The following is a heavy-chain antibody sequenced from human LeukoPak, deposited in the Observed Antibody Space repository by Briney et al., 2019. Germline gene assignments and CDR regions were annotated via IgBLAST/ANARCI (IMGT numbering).Heavy chain of an antibody. CDR3: ASQYCGGDCYPEPDPFDI. V-gene: IGHV5-51*01. CDR2: IYPGDSDT. CDR1: GFSLTNYW. Sequence: GESLKISCTGSGFSLTNYWIGWVRQVPGKGLDWMGIIYPGDSDTRYSPSFQGQVTISADKSINTAHLQWSSLKASDTAMYYCASQYCGGDCYPEPDPFDIWGRGTMVTVSS. D-gene: IGHD2-21*02. J-gene: IGHJ3*02.